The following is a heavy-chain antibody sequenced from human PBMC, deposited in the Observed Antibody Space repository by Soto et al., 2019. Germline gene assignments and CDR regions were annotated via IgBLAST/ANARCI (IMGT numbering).Heavy chain of an antibody. V-gene: IGHV4-59*01. CDR1: GDSMSGFY. CDR2: INYVGRTS. CDR3: ARFRRNYFDY. J-gene: IGHJ4*02. D-gene: IGHD3-10*01. Sequence: SESLSLTCTVSGDSMSGFYWSWIRQTPGKGLEWIGYINYVGRTSYYSPSLQSRVTISLDSSKNQFSLILSSVTAADTAVYFCARFRRNYFDYWGQGTQVTVSS.